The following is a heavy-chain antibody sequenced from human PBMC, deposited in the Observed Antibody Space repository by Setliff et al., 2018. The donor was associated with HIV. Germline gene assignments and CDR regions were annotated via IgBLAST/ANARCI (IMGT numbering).Heavy chain of an antibody. D-gene: IGHD2-21*01. CDR2: IYYSGST. CDR1: GGSISSSSHY. V-gene: IGHV4-39*07. CDR3: ASISVNPTYPDY. J-gene: IGHJ4*02. Sequence: LSLTCTVSGGSISSSSHYWGWVRQPPGKGLEWIGSIYYSGSTYYNPSLKSRVTISVDTSKNQFSLKLSSVTAADTAVYYCASISVNPTYPDYWGQGTLVTVSS.